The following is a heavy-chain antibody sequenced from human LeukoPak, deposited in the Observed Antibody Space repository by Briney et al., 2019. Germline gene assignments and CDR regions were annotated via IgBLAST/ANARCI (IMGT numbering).Heavy chain of an antibody. CDR1: GFTVSSNY. CDR3: ASQYCSGGSCPDY. V-gene: IGHV3-53*01. D-gene: IGHD2-15*01. Sequence: GGSLRLSCAASGFTVSSNYKSWVRQAPGKGLEWVSVIYGGGSTYYADSVKGRFTISRDNSKNTLYLQMNSLRAEDTAVYYCASQYCSGGSCPDYWGQGTLVTVSS. J-gene: IGHJ4*02. CDR2: IYGGGST.